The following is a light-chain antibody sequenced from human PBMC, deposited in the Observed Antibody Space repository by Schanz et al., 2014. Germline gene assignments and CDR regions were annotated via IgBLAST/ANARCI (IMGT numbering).Light chain of an antibody. CDR3: AAWDDSLNGRVV. Sequence: QSALTQPASVSGSPGQSITISCTGTSSDVGSYNRVSWYQQPPGTAPKVIIYEVTKRPSGVPDRFSGSKSGNTASLTVSGLQAEDEADYYCAAWDDSLNGRVVFGGGTKVTVL. CDR1: SSDVGSYNR. J-gene: IGLJ2*01. CDR2: EVT. V-gene: IGLV2-18*01.